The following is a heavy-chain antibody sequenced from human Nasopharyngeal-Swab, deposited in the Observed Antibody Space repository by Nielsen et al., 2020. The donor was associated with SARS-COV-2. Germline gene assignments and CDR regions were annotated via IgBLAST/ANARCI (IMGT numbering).Heavy chain of an antibody. Sequence: GGSLRLPCAASGFPFDDYGMHWARQAPGKGLEWVSGISWDGLTTGYADSVKGRFTISRDNAKNSLYLQMNSLGVEDMAFYYCAKATNARYDFWSGSFDYWGQGTLVTVSS. CDR1: GFPFDDYG. CDR3: AKATNARYDFWSGSFDY. CDR2: ISWDGLTT. V-gene: IGHV3-9*03. J-gene: IGHJ4*02. D-gene: IGHD3-3*01.